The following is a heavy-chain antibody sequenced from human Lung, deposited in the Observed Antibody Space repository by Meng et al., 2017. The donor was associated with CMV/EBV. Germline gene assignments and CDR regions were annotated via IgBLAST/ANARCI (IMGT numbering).Heavy chain of an antibody. CDR2: ITAYNGNT. CDR3: ARRGTVISGPLDP. D-gene: IGHD3-16*01. CDR1: GYTFISYG. J-gene: IGHJ5*02. Sequence: ASVKVSCKASGYTFISYGISWVRQAPGQGLEWMGWITAYNGNTNYAQKIQGRVTMTADTSTSTAYMELRSLRSDDTAVYYCARRGTVISGPLDPWGQGTLVTVSS. V-gene: IGHV1-18*01.